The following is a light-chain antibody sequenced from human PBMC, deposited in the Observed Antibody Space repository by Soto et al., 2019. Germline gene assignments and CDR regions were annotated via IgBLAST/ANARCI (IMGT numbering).Light chain of an antibody. J-gene: IGKJ1*01. CDR2: GAS. V-gene: IGKV3-15*01. CDR3: QQYSAWPLT. CDR1: QRVSGN. Sequence: EIVMTQSPVTLSVSPGERATLSCRSSQRVSGNYIAWYQQKPGQAPRLLIYGASTSATGIPGRFTGSGSGTEFTLSITSLQSEDFAVYYCQQYSAWPLTFGQGTTVEIK.